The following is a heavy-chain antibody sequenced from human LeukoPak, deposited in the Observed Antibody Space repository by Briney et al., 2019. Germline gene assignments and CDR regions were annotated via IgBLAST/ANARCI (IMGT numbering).Heavy chain of an antibody. CDR3: ARDRGHWDY. CDR2: ISSSSTI. V-gene: IGHV3-48*01. Sequence: PGGSLRLSCAASGFTFSSYSMNWVRQAPGKGLEWVSYISSSSTIYYADSVKGRFTISRDNAKNSLYLQMNSLRAEDTAVYYCARDRGHWDYWGQGTLVTVSS. J-gene: IGHJ4*02. D-gene: IGHD3-3*02. CDR1: GFTFSSYS.